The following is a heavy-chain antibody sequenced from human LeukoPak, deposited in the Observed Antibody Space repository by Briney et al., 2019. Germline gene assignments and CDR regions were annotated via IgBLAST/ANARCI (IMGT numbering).Heavy chain of an antibody. CDR1: GFTFSSYW. V-gene: IGHV3-7*01. CDR3: ARTTGVVIDSWDFDY. J-gene: IGHJ4*02. Sequence: PGGSLRLSCAASGFTFSSYWMSWVRQAPGKGLEWVANIKKDGSEKYYVDSVKGRFTISRDNAKTSLYLQMNSLRAEDTAVYYCARTTGVVIDSWDFDYWGQGTLVTVSS. CDR2: IKKDGSEK. D-gene: IGHD3-22*01.